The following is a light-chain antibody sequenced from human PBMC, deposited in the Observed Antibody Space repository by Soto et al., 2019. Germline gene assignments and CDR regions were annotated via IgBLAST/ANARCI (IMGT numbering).Light chain of an antibody. CDR2: GSS. J-gene: IGKJ1*01. Sequence: ENVLTQSPDTLSLSPGERATLSCRASRYVAASYIAWYQQKGGQAPRLLISGSSNRAPGIPERFSGSGSGTEFTLTISRLEPEDFAVYYCQQYGSSPQTFGQGTKVDIK. V-gene: IGKV3-20*01. CDR1: RYVAASY. CDR3: QQYGSSPQT.